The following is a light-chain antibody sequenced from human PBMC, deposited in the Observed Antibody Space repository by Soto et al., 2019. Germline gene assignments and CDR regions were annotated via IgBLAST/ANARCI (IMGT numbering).Light chain of an antibody. Sequence: QSVLTQPASVCGAPGQRATISCTGSSSNIGAGYDVHWYQHLPGTAPKLLIYGNSNRPSGVPDRFSGSKSGTSASLAITGLQAEDEADYYCQSYDSSLSGSVFGGGTKVTVL. CDR3: QSYDSSLSGSV. CDR1: SSNIGAGYD. J-gene: IGLJ2*01. V-gene: IGLV1-40*01. CDR2: GNS.